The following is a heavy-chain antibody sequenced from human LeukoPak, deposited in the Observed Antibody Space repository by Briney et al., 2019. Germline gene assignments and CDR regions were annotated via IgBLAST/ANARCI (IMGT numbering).Heavy chain of an antibody. Sequence: ASVKVSCKASGGTFSSHAISWVRQAPGQGLEWMGGIIPIFGTANYAQKFQGRVTITTDESTSTAYMELSSLRSEDTAVYYCARVGYCSGGSCYYCYMDVWGKGTMVTVSS. CDR3: ARVGYCSGGSCYYCYMDV. J-gene: IGHJ6*03. V-gene: IGHV1-69*05. D-gene: IGHD2-15*01. CDR2: IIPIFGTA. CDR1: GGTFSSHA.